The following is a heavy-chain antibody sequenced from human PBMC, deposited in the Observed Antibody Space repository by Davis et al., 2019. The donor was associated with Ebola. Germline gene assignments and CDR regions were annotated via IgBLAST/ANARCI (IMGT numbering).Heavy chain of an antibody. Sequence: GESLKISCAASGFSVSSHYMSWVRQAPGKGLEWVSLLYSDGSTYYADSVRGRFIISRDNAKNSLYLQMNSLRAEDTAVYYCGRRDTSGYYYGDWGQGTLVTVSS. J-gene: IGHJ4*02. CDR1: GFSVSSHY. V-gene: IGHV3-53*01. CDR2: LYSDGST. D-gene: IGHD3-22*01. CDR3: GRRDTSGYYYGD.